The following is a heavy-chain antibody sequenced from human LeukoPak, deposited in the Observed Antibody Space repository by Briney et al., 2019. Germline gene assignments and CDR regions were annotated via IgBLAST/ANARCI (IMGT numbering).Heavy chain of an antibody. D-gene: IGHD2-2*01. CDR3: ARVRGYCSSTSCYPYYYGMDV. J-gene: IGHJ6*02. CDR1: GFNFSSFG. V-gene: IGHV3-7*01. Sequence: GGSPRIYCVDTGFNFSSFGMSWVRQAPGKGLEWVANIKQDGSEKYYVDSVKGRFTISRDNAKNSLYLQMNSLRAEDTAVYYCARVRGYCSSTSCYPYYYGMDVWGQGTTVTVSS. CDR2: IKQDGSEK.